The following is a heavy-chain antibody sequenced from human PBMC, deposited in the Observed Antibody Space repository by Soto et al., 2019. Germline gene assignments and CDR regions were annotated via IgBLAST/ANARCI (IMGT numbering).Heavy chain of an antibody. CDR3: ARVPEDIVVVVAATQRDAFDI. V-gene: IGHV4-31*03. J-gene: IGHJ3*02. CDR2: IYYSGST. D-gene: IGHD2-15*01. Sequence: QVQLQESGPGLVKPSQTLSLTCTVSGGSISSGGYYWSWIRQHPGKGLEWIGYIYYSGSTYYNPSLKSRATISVDTSKNQFSLKLSSVTAADTAVYYCARVPEDIVVVVAATQRDAFDIWGQGTMVTVSS. CDR1: GGSISSGGYY.